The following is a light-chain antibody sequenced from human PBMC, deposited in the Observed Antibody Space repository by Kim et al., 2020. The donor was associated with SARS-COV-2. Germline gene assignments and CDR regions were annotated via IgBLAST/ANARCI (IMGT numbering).Light chain of an antibody. Sequence: QSITTSCTGTRADVVGYKYVSWYQQHPGKAPKLMIFDVSKRPSGVSDRFSGSKSGNTASLTISGLQAEDEADYYCSSYTTISTWVFGGGTKLTVL. J-gene: IGLJ3*02. CDR2: DVS. V-gene: IGLV2-14*03. CDR1: RADVVGYKY. CDR3: SSYTTISTWV.